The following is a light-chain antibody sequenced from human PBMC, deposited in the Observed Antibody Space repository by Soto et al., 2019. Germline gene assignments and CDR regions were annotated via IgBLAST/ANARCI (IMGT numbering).Light chain of an antibody. J-gene: IGKJ5*01. CDR3: QQSYSTPRIT. CDR1: QSISSY. CDR2: AAS. V-gene: IGKV1-39*01. Sequence: DIQVTQSPSSLSASLGDSVTIXXRASQSISSYLNWYQQKPGKAPKLXXYAASSLQSGVPSRFSGSGSGTDFTLTISSLQPEDFATYYCQQSYSTPRITFGQGTRLEIK.